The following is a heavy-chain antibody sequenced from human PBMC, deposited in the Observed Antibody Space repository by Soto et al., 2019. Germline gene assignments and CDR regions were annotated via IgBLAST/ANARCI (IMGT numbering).Heavy chain of an antibody. V-gene: IGHV3-23*04. CDR1: KFTFSADA. J-gene: IGHJ3*01. CDR3: TRDPNGDHIGAFDF. D-gene: IGHD4-17*01. Sequence: EVQVVESGGGLVQPGGSLRLSCATSKFTFSADAMTWVRQAPGEGLGWVSSISGSGGGTSYADSVKGRFSIPRDNSKNTLYLRMNSLRVEDTAVYYCTRDPNGDHIGAFDFWGQGIVVTVSS. CDR2: ISGSGGGT.